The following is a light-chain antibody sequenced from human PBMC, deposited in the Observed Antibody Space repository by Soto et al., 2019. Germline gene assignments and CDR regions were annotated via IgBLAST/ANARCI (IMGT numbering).Light chain of an antibody. CDR1: QSVSSN. V-gene: IGKV3-20*01. CDR2: GAS. J-gene: IGKJ1*01. Sequence: EIVMTQSPATLSVSPGERATLSCRASQSVSSNLAWYQQKPGQAPRLLLYGASNRAAGIPDRFSGRGSETDFTLTISRLEPEDFAVYYCQQYASSPPWTFGQGTKVEIK. CDR3: QQYASSPPWT.